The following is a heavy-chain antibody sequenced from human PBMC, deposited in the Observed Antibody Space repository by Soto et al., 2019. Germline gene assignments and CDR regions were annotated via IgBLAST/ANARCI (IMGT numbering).Heavy chain of an antibody. CDR2: ISAYNGNT. Sequence: ASVKVSCKASGYTFTSYGISWVRQAPGQGLEWMGWISAYNGNTNYAQKLQGRVTMTTDTSTSTAYMELRSLRSDDTAVYYCARFDVVVVLAARRTIDAFDIWGQGTMVTVSS. CDR3: ARFDVVVVLAARRTIDAFDI. CDR1: GYTFTSYG. J-gene: IGHJ3*02. V-gene: IGHV1-18*01. D-gene: IGHD2-15*01.